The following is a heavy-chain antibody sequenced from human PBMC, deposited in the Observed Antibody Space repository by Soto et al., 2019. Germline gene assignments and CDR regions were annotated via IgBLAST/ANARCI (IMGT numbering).Heavy chain of an antibody. D-gene: IGHD6-13*01. CDR3: ARGIAAAVRMDV. CDR2: INHSGST. J-gene: IGHJ6*02. V-gene: IGHV4-34*01. CDR1: GGSFSGYY. Sequence: QVQLQQWGAGLLKPSETLSLTCAVYGGSFSGYYWSWIRQPPGKGLEWIGEINHSGSTNYNPSLKSRVTISVDPSKTQFSLKLSSVTAADTAVYYCARGIAAAVRMDVWGQGTTVTVSS.